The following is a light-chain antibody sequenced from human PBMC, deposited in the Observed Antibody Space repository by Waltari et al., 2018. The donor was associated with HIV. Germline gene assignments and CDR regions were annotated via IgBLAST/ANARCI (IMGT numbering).Light chain of an antibody. V-gene: IGKV1-39*01. CDR1: QRVSNY. Sequence: DIQMTQSPSSLSASIGDRVTITCRSSQRVSNYLNWYQQKPGKAPNLLIYAASSLQTGVPSRFRGSGSGTDFTLTISSLQPEDFATYFCQQSYSFPLTFGGGTKVEIK. CDR2: AAS. CDR3: QQSYSFPLT. J-gene: IGKJ4*01.